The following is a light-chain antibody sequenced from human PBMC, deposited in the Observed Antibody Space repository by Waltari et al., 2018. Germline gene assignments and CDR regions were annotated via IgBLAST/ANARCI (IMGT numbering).Light chain of an antibody. CDR2: KVS. V-gene: IGKV2-30*01. CDR1: QSLVYSDGNTY. Sequence: DVVMTQSPLSLPVTLGQPASISCRSSQSLVYSDGNTYLNWFQQRPGQTPRRLIYKVSNRDSGVPDRFSGSGSGTVFTLRISRVEAEDVAVYYCMQGTDWPYTFGQGTKQEIK. CDR3: MQGTDWPYT. J-gene: IGKJ2*01.